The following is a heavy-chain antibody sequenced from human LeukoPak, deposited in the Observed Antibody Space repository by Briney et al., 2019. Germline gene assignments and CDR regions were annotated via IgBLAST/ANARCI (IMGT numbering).Heavy chain of an antibody. Sequence: GGSLRLSCTASGFTFSSYLMSWVRQAPGKGLEWVANIQQDGSEQYYVDSVKGPFTISRDNAKNSLYLQMNSLRAEDTALYYCARNYGGYSHWGQGTLVTVSS. CDR3: ARNYGGYSH. J-gene: IGHJ4*02. CDR1: GFTFSSYL. V-gene: IGHV3-7*02. D-gene: IGHD4-23*01. CDR2: IQQDGSEQ.